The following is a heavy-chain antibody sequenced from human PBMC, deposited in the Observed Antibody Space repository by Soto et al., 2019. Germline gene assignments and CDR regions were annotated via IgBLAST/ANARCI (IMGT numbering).Heavy chain of an antibody. D-gene: IGHD3-22*01. CDR2: IRSKAYGGTT. CDR3: RRPRLRSGYYPGPFQH. Sequence: GGSLRLSCTASEFTFGDFAMTWFRQAPGKGLECVGFIRSKAYGGTTEYAASVRGRFTISRDDSNSIAYLQMNSLKTEDTAVYYCRRPRLRSGYYPGPFQHWGQGTLVTVSS. J-gene: IGHJ1*01. CDR1: EFTFGDFA. V-gene: IGHV3-49*03.